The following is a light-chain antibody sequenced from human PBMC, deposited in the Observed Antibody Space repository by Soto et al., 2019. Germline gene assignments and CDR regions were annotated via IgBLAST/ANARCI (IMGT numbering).Light chain of an antibody. CDR1: QSLVYTDGNTY. V-gene: IGKV2-30*01. J-gene: IGKJ1*01. CDR3: MQGSHWPRT. CDR2: KIS. Sequence: DVLMTQSPLSLPVTPGQPASISCRSSQSLVYTDGNTYLNWFHQRPGQPPRRLIYKISNRDSGVPDRFSGSGSGTDFTLKISRVETEDVGLYSCMQGSHWPRTFGQGTKVEI.